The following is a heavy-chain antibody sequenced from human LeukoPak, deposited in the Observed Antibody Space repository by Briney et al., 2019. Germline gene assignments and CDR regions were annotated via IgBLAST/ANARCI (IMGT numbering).Heavy chain of an antibody. CDR2: ISSSSSYI. V-gene: IGHV3-21*01. Sequence: GVSLRLSCAASGFTFCSYSMNWVRQAPGKGLEWVSSISSSSSYIYYADSVKGRFTISRDNAKNSLYLQMNSLRAEDTAVYYCARDHFRYTDYWGQGTLVTVSS. J-gene: IGHJ4*02. D-gene: IGHD5-18*01. CDR1: GFTFCSYS. CDR3: ARDHFRYTDY.